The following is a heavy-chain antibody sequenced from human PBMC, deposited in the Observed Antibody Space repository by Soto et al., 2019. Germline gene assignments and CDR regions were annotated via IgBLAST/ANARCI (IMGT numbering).Heavy chain of an antibody. CDR2: IWYDGSNK. J-gene: IGHJ4*02. D-gene: IGHD2-15*01. V-gene: IGHV3-33*01. CDR3: ALHPYCSGGSCYSGVDY. CDR1: GFTFSSYG. Sequence: QVQLVESGGGVVQPGRSLRLSCAASGFTFSSYGMHWVRQAPGKGLEWVAVIWYDGSNKYYADSVKGRFTISRDNSKNTLYLQMNSLRAEDTAVYYCALHPYCSGGSCYSGVDYWGQGTLVTVSS.